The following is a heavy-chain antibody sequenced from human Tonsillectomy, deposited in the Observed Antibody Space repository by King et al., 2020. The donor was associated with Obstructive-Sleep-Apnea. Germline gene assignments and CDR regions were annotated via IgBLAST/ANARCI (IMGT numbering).Heavy chain of an antibody. V-gene: IGHV3-33*01. CDR3: ARDPLYNWNDYYYGMDV. Sequence: VQLVESGGGVVQPGRSLRLSCAASGFTFSNYGMHWVCQAPGKGLEWVAVIWYDGSNKYYAESVKGRFTISRNNSKNTLYLQMNSLRAEDTAVYYCARDPLYNWNDYYYGMDVWGQGTTVTVSS. CDR2: IWYDGSNK. CDR1: GFTFSNYG. J-gene: IGHJ6*02. D-gene: IGHD1-20*01.